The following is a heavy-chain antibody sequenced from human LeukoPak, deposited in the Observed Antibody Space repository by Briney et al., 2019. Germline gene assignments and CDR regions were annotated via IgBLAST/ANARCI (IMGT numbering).Heavy chain of an antibody. CDR2: IYYSGST. CDR3: ARLGWWDS. V-gene: IGHV4-39*01. J-gene: IGHJ4*02. CDR1: GDSVNNENFY. D-gene: IGHD2-15*01. Sequence: PSETLSLTCSVSGDSVNNENFYWGWIRQPPGKGLEWIGSIYYSGSTYYNPSLNSRATISGDTSKNQFSLKLSSVTAADTAVYYCARLGWWDSWGQGTLVTVSS.